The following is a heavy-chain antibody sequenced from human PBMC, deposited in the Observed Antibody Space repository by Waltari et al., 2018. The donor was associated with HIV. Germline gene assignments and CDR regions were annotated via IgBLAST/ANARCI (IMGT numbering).Heavy chain of an antibody. CDR3: ARGYAAAAPYFGLDV. J-gene: IGHJ6*02. Sequence: QVRLQEWGTGVLKHSETLSPSCARYDGSFIGYYWTWIRQSPGRGLQWIGEINHAGATNYNPSLRSRLIFSIDTSKKQFYMKLTSVTVADTATYFCARGYAAAAPYFGLDVWGQGTTVTVSS. V-gene: IGHV4-34*01. CDR2: INHAGAT. D-gene: IGHD6-13*01. CDR1: DGSFIGYY.